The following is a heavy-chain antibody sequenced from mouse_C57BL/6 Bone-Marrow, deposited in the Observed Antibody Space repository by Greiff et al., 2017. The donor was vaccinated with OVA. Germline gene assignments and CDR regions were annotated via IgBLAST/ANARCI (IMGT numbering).Heavy chain of an antibody. CDR2: IYPRDGST. V-gene: IGHV1-78*01. CDR3: ARSSLYIFYAMDY. D-gene: IGHD2-1*01. J-gene: IGHJ4*01. CDR1: GYTFTDHT. Sequence: VKLMESDAELVKPGASVKISCKVSGYTFTDHTIHWMKQRPEQGLEWIGYIYPRDGSTKYNEKFKGKATLTADKSSSTAYMQLNSLTSEDSAVYFCARSSLYIFYAMDYWGQGTSVTVSS.